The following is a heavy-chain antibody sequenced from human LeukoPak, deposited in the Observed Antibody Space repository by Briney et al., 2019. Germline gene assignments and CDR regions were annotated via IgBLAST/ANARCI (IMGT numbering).Heavy chain of an antibody. CDR3: ARVFGVVIAYEYYFDY. CDR2: IIPIFGTA. CDR1: GGTFSSYA. D-gene: IGHD3-3*01. V-gene: IGHV1-69*05. J-gene: IGHJ4*02. Sequence: ASVKVSCKASGGTFSSYAISWVRQAPGQGLEWMGRIIPIFGTANYAQKFQGRVTITTDESTSTAYMELRSLRSDDTAVYYCARVFGVVIAYEYYFDYWGQGTLVTVSS.